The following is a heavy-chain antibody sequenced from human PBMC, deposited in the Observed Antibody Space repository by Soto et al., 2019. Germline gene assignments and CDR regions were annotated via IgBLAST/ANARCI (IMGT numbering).Heavy chain of an antibody. CDR2: IYYSGST. V-gene: IGHV4-30-4*01. CDR1: GGSISSGDYY. CDR3: ARDVYIAARPGAFDY. J-gene: IGHJ4*02. D-gene: IGHD6-6*01. Sequence: QVQLQESGPGLVKPSQTLSLTCTVSGGSISSGDYYWSWIRQPPGKGLEWIGYIYYSGSTYYNPSLNSRVTISVDTSKNQFSLKLSSVTAADTAVYYCARDVYIAARPGAFDYWGQGTLVTVSS.